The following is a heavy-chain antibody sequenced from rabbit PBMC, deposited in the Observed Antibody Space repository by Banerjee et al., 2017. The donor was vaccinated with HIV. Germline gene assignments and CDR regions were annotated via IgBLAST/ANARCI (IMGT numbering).Heavy chain of an antibody. V-gene: IGHV1S40*01. D-gene: IGHD1-1*01. CDR1: GIDFSSSYW. J-gene: IGHJ4*01. CDR3: ARGISRTNL. Sequence: QSLEESGGGLVKPGGTLTLTCKASGIDFSSSYWICWVRQAPGKGLEWIACIYAGSSGSTYYASWAKGRFTISKTSSTTVTLQMTSLTAADTATYFCARGISRTNLWGQGTLVTVS. CDR2: IYAGSSGST.